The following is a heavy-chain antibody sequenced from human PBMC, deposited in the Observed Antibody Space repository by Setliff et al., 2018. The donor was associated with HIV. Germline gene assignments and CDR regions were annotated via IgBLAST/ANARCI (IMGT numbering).Heavy chain of an antibody. D-gene: IGHD6-25*01. CDR3: VRYIGAAAGYIDH. CDR1: GYSFVDFW. J-gene: IGHJ4*02. Sequence: GESLKISCHLSGYSFVDFWIGWVRQMPGKGLEWVGFIYPGDSDSRYSPSFRGQVTISADKSTTTAYLDWASLKASDTAMYYCVRYIGAAAGYIDHWGQGTQVTVSS. V-gene: IGHV5-51*01. CDR2: IYPGDSDS.